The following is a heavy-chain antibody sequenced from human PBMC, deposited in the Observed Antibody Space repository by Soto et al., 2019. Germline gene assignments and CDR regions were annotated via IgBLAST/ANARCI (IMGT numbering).Heavy chain of an antibody. D-gene: IGHD2-21*01. CDR2: IYYSGST. CDR3: ARDPAGWGSFDY. CDR1: GGSISSGGYY. V-gene: IGHV4-31*03. J-gene: IGHJ4*02. Sequence: SETLSLTCTVSGGSISSGGYYWSWIRQHPGKGLEWIGYIYYSGSTYYNPSLKSRVTISVDTSKNQFSLKLSSVTAADTAVYYCARDPAGWGSFDYWGQGTLVTVSS.